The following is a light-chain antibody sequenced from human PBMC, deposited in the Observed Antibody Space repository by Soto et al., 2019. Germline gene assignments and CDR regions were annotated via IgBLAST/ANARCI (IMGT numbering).Light chain of an antibody. Sequence: QSVLTQPPSVSAAPGQKVTISCSGSSSNIGEKDVSWYQQFPGTAPKLLIYGNNKRPSGIPDRFSGSRSGTSATLGITGLQTGDEADYYCGTWDTSLSGGVFGGGTKLTVL. J-gene: IGLJ2*01. CDR1: SSNIGEKD. CDR2: GNN. V-gene: IGLV1-51*01. CDR3: GTWDTSLSGGV.